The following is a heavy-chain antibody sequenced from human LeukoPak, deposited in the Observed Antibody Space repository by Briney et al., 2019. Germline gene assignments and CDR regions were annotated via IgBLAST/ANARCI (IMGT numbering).Heavy chain of an antibody. J-gene: IGHJ3*02. D-gene: IGHD4-17*01. CDR3: ARAPPSTTVNAFDI. CDR2: IYYSGST. Sequence: SETLSLTCTVSGGSISIHYWSWFRQPPGKGLEWMGYIYYSGSTNYNPSLKSRVTISVDTSKNQFSLKLSSVTAADTAVYYCARAPPSTTVNAFDIWGQGTMVTVSS. CDR1: GGSISIHY. V-gene: IGHV4-59*11.